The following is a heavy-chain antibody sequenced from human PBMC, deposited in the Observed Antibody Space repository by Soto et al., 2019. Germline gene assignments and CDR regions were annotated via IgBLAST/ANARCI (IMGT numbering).Heavy chain of an antibody. J-gene: IGHJ5*02. CDR1: GYSFTNND. D-gene: IGHD3-16*01. CDR3: ARMETFGSFNWFDP. V-gene: IGHV1-8*01. Sequence: ASVKGSCKASGYSFTNNDVSWVRHATGQGLEWMGWMNPGSGDTGYAQKFQGRVTMTRDISIATAYMELSSLRSDDTAIYYCARMETFGSFNWFDPWGQGTMVTGSS. CDR2: MNPGSGDT.